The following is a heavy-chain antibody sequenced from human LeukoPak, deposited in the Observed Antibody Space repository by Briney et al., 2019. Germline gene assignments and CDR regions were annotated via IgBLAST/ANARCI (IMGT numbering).Heavy chain of an antibody. V-gene: IGHV3-48*03. CDR2: ISSSGSTI. D-gene: IGHD5/OR15-5a*01. J-gene: IGHJ4*02. Sequence: PGGSLRLSCAASGFTFINYEMNWVRQAPGKGLEWVSYISSSGSTIYYADSVKGRFTISRDNAKNSLYLQMNSLRAEDTAVYYCAKAGPTSTITYFSVDYWGQGTLVTVSS. CDR1: GFTFINYE. CDR3: AKAGPTSTITYFSVDY.